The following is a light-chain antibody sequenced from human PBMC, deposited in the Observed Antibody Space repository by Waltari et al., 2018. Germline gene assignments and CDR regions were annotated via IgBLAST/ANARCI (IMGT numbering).Light chain of an antibody. CDR1: SSNIGAGSG. Sequence: QSVLTQPPSVSGAPGQRVTIPCTGSSSNIGAGSGVHWYQQLPGTAPNRLIYGNSNRPSGVPDRFSGSKSGTSASLAITGLQAEDEADYYCQSYDSSLSAFYVFGTGTKVTVL. CDR2: GNS. V-gene: IGLV1-40*01. CDR3: QSYDSSLSAFYV. J-gene: IGLJ1*01.